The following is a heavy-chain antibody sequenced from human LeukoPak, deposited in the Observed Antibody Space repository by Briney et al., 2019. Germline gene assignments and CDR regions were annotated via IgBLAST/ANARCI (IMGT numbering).Heavy chain of an antibody. D-gene: IGHD2-21*02. CDR1: GYTFTSYY. Sequence: ASVKVSCKASGYTFTSYYMHWVRQAPGQGLEWMGIINPSGGSTSYAKKFQGRVTMTRDTSTSTVYMELSSLRSEDTAVYYCAREAYCGGDCYSAGNWFDPWGQGTLVTVSS. V-gene: IGHV1-46*01. J-gene: IGHJ5*02. CDR3: AREAYCGGDCYSAGNWFDP. CDR2: INPSGGST.